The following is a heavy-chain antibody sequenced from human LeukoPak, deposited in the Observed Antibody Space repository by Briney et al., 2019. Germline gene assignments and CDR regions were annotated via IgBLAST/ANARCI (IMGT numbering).Heavy chain of an antibody. D-gene: IGHD3-3*01. Sequence: GGSLRLSCVASGFSFSRAWMSWVRQAPGKGLEWVGHIKTKTEGETRGYAAPVRGRLIISRNDSKNTLYLQMDSLKTEDTAVYYCTTGISISGVVVDPWGQGTLVTVSS. CDR3: TTGISISGVVVDP. V-gene: IGHV3-15*01. CDR2: IKTKTEGETR. J-gene: IGHJ5*02. CDR1: GFSFSRAW.